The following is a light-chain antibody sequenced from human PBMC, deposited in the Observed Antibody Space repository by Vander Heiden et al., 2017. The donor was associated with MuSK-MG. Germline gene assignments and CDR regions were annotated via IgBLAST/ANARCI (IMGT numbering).Light chain of an antibody. CDR1: QSVRSS. J-gene: IGKJ4*01. V-gene: IGKV3-11*01. CDR3: QQRGDWPLT. Sequence: EIVLTQSPATLSLSPGERATLSCRASQSVRSSLAWYQQKPGQAPRLLIYDAFNRATGIPARFSGSGSGTDFTLTISSLEPEDYAVYYCQQRGDWPLTFGGGTKVE. CDR2: DAF.